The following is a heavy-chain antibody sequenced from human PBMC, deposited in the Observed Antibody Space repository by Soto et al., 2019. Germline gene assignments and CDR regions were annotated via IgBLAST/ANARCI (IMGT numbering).Heavy chain of an antibody. J-gene: IGHJ6*03. Sequence: GGSLRLSCAASGFTFSNAWMSWVRQAPGKGLEWVGRIKSKTDGGTTDYAAPVKGRFTISRDDSKNTLYLQMNSLKTEDTAVYYCTTPYLRYFDWLLRKEYYYYYYLDVWGKGTTVTVSS. CDR3: TTPYLRYFDWLLRKEYYYYYYLDV. V-gene: IGHV3-15*01. D-gene: IGHD3-9*01. CDR2: IKSKTDGGTT. CDR1: GFTFSNAW.